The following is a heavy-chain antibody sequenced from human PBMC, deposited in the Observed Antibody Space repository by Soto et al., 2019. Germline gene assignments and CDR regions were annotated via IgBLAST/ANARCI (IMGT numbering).Heavy chain of an antibody. D-gene: IGHD2-15*01. J-gene: IGHJ5*02. CDR1: GYTFTSYG. CDR3: AKRRCSGGSCYSSWFDP. CDR2: ISAYNGNT. V-gene: IGHV1-18*01. Sequence: ASVKVSCKASGYTFTSYGISWVRQAPGQGLEWMGWISAYNGNTNYAQKLQGRVTMTTDTSTSTAYMELRSLRSDDTAGYYCAKRRCSGGSCYSSWFDPWGQGTLVTVSS.